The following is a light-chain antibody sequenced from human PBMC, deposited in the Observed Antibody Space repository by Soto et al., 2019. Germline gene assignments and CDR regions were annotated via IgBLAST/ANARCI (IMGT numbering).Light chain of an antibody. CDR2: AAS. J-gene: IGKJ3*01. CDR1: QSVASGH. CDR3: QNYGKLPT. V-gene: IGKV3-20*01. Sequence: EIVLTQSPGTLSLSPGERATLSCRASQSVASGHLSWYQQRPGPSPTFLIYAASTRATGIPDRFSGSGAGTDFTITISRLEPEDFAVYYCQNYGKLPTFGHGTRVDIK.